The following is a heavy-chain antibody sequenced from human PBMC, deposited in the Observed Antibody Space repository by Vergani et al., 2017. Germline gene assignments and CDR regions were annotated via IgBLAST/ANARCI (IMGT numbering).Heavy chain of an antibody. Sequence: QVQLQESGPGLVKPSETLSLTCTVSGGSISSYYWSWIRQHPGKGLEWIGYIYYSGSTYYNPSLKSRVTISVDTSKNQFSLKLSSVTAADTAVYYCARDQRGDYGDYGNFDYWGQGTLVTVSS. D-gene: IGHD4-17*01. CDR1: GGSISSYY. J-gene: IGHJ4*02. V-gene: IGHV4-59*06. CDR3: ARDQRGDYGDYGNFDY. CDR2: IYYSGST.